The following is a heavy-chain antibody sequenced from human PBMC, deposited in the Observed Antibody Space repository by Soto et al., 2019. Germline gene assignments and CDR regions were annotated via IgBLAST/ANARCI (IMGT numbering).Heavy chain of an antibody. CDR3: AGPDGTITIGWRAIKSGFYMDV. Sequence: PSETLSLTCTVSGGSISSSSYYWGWIRQPPGKGLEWIGSIYYSGSTYYNPSLKSRVTISVDTSKNQFSLKLSSVTAADTAVYYCAGPDGTITIGWRAIKSGFYMDVCGKGNTVTVSS. CDR1: GGSISSSSYY. D-gene: IGHD3-10*01. J-gene: IGHJ6*03. CDR2: IYYSGST. V-gene: IGHV4-39*01.